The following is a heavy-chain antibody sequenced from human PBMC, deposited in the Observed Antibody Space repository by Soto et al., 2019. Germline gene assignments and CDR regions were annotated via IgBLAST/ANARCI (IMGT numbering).Heavy chain of an antibody. CDR2: IYYSGST. J-gene: IGHJ5*02. CDR1: GGSISSYY. CDR3: ARDRSSSWSALWFDP. Sequence: QVQLQESGPGLVKPSETLSLTCTVSGGSISSYYWSWIRQPPGKGLEWIGYIYYSGSTNYNPSLKSRVPLSVDTSKNQFSLKLSSVTAAETAVYYCARDRSSSWSALWFDPWGQGTLVTVSS. D-gene: IGHD6-13*01. V-gene: IGHV4-59*01.